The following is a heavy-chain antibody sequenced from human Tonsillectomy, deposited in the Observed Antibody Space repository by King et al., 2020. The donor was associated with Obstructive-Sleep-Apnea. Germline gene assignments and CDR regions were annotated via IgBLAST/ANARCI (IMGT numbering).Heavy chain of an antibody. V-gene: IGHV3-30-3*01. CDR3: ASYGSGLGY. CDR1: GFTFSSYA. J-gene: IGHJ4*02. CDR2: ISYDGSNK. D-gene: IGHD3-10*01. Sequence: QLVQSGGGVVQPGRSLRLSCAASGFTFSSYAMHWVRQAPGKGLEWVAVISYDGSNKYYADSVKGRYTISRDNPKNTLYLQMNSLRAEDTAVYYCASYGSGLGYWGQGTLVTVSS.